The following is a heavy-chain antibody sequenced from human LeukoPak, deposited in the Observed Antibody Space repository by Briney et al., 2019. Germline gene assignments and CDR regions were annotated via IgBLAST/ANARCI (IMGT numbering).Heavy chain of an antibody. CDR2: INSDGSST. Sequence: GGSLRLSCAASGFTFSSYWMHWVRQAPGKGLVWVSRINSDGSSTSYADSVKGRFTISRDNAKDTLYLQMNSLRAEDTAVYYCARYYYDSSGDYGMDVWGQGTTVTVSS. V-gene: IGHV3-74*01. CDR1: GFTFSSYW. D-gene: IGHD3-22*01. CDR3: ARYYYDSSGDYGMDV. J-gene: IGHJ6*02.